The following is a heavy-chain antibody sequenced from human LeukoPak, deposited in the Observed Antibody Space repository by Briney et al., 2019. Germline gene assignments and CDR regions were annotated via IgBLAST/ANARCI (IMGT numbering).Heavy chain of an antibody. CDR2: VSGSGGST. D-gene: IGHD3-9*01. V-gene: IGHV3-23*01. J-gene: IGHJ6*02. CDR1: GFTFSSYA. Sequence: GGSLRLSCAASGFTFSSYAMSWVRQAPGKGLEWVSAVSGSGGSTYYADSVKGRFTISRDNSKNTLYLQMNSLRAEDTAVYYCAKGSVYYDILTGYFNDYYYYGMDVWGQGTTVTVSS. CDR3: AKGSVYYDILTGYFNDYYYYGMDV.